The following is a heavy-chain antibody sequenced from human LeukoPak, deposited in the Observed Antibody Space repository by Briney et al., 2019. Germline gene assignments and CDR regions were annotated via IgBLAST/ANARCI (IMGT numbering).Heavy chain of an antibody. CDR1: GFTLIDNY. CDR2: ISNRGDTM. V-gene: IGHV3-11*01. Sequence: PGGSLRLSCAASGFTLIDNYMTWIHQAPGKGLEWVSSISNRGDTMYYADSVKGRFSISRDNAKNSLYLQMNDLRVDDTAVHYCVRGGFYWFDPWGQGTLVTVSS. D-gene: IGHD1-26*01. J-gene: IGHJ5*02. CDR3: VRGGFYWFDP.